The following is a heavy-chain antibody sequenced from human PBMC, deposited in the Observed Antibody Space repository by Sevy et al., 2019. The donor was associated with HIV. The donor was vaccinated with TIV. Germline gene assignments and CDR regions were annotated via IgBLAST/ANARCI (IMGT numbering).Heavy chain of an antibody. V-gene: IGHV3-23*01. D-gene: IGHD2-8*01. Sequence: GGFLRLSCAASGFTFNKYSMSWVRRPPGKGLEWVATLSFGCGEINYADSVKGRFTISRDNSKNSFYLQMNNLRAEDTALYYCAREGCTKPHDYWGQGTLVTVSS. CDR1: GFTFNKYS. CDR2: LSFGCGEI. J-gene: IGHJ4*02. CDR3: AREGCTKPHDY.